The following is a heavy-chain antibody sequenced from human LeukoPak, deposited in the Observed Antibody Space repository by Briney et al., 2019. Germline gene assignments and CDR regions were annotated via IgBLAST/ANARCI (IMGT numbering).Heavy chain of an antibody. CDR1: GFTFSSYS. CDR2: ISSSSSYT. CDR3: ARDLSDGDFNWFDP. D-gene: IGHD2-21*01. V-gene: IGHV3-21*01. J-gene: IGHJ5*02. Sequence: GGSLRLSCAASGFTFSSYSMNWVRQAPGKGLEWVSSISSSSSYTYYADSVKGRFTISRDNAKNSLYLQMNSLRAEDTAVYYCARDLSDGDFNWFDPWGQGTLVTVSS.